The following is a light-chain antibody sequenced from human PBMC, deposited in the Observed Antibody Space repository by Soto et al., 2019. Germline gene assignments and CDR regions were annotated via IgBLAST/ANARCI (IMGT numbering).Light chain of an antibody. CDR2: GTS. CDR3: QQYGSSRWT. Sequence: EILVTQSPGTLSLSPGERATLSCRASQSVSSRYLACYQQKPGQAPRLLIYGTSSRATGIPDRFSGSGSGTDFTLTISRLEPVDFAVYYCQQYGSSRWTFGHGTKV. V-gene: IGKV3-20*01. CDR1: QSVSSRY. J-gene: IGKJ1*01.